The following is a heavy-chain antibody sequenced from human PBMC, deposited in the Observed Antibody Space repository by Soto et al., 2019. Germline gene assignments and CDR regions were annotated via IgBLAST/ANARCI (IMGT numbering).Heavy chain of an antibody. CDR3: ASATSIAVAGKET. V-gene: IGHV1-18*01. CDR2: ISFYNGHT. J-gene: IGHJ4*02. CDR1: GDTVTKYG. D-gene: IGHD6-19*01. Sequence: QVQLVQSGGEVKKPGASVKVSCKASGDTVTKYGISWVRQATGQGLEWLGWISFYNGHTNYALKFQDRITFTTDTSTSTASMELKSLTSVDTAVYYCASATSIAVAGKETWGQGTMVTVSS.